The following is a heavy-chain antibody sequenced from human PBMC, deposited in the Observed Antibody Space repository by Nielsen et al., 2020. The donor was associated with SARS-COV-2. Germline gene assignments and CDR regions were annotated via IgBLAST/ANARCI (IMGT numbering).Heavy chain of an antibody. J-gene: IGHJ6*02. D-gene: IGHD1-7*01. Sequence: ASVKVSCKVSGYTLTELSMHWVRQAPGKGLEWMGGFDPEDGETIYAQKFQGRVTMTEDTSTDTAYMELRSLRSDDTAVYYCANSNYYYYYGMDVWGQGTTVTVSS. V-gene: IGHV1-24*01. CDR3: ANSNYYYYYGMDV. CDR1: GYTLTELS. CDR2: FDPEDGET.